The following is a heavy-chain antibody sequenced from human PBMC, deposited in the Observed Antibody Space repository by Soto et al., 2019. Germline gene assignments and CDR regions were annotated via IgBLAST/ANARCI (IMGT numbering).Heavy chain of an antibody. D-gene: IGHD6-19*01. V-gene: IGHV4-61*01. CDR2: IYNSGST. CDR1: GGSVTSGSYY. Sequence: SETLCLTCTVSGGSVTSGSYYWSWIRQPPGKGLEWIGYIYNSGSTNYNPSLKSRVTISVDTSKRQISLKLSSVTAADTAVYYCAKDQGIAVAVFDYWGQGTLVTVSS. J-gene: IGHJ4*02. CDR3: AKDQGIAVAVFDY.